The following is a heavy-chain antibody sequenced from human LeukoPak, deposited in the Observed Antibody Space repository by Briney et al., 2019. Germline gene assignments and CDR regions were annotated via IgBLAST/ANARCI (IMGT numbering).Heavy chain of an antibody. D-gene: IGHD1-26*01. CDR3: AKRGAEVGANVAPGDY. Sequence: FTISRDTSKNTLYLQMNSLRAEDTAIYYCAKRGAEVGANVAPGDYWGQGTLVTVSS. V-gene: IGHV3-23*01. J-gene: IGHJ4*02.